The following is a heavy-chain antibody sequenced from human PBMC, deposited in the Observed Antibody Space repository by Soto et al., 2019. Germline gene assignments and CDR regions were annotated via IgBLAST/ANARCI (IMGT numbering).Heavy chain of an antibody. Sequence: ASVKVSCKASGYTFTSYAMHWVRQAPGQRLEWMGWINAGNGNTKYSQKFQGRVTITRDTFASTAYMELSSLRAEDTAVYYGARDSPAGIDYWGQGTLVTVSS. D-gene: IGHD6-13*01. CDR2: INAGNGNT. V-gene: IGHV1-3*01. J-gene: IGHJ4*02. CDR3: ARDSPAGIDY. CDR1: GYTFTSYA.